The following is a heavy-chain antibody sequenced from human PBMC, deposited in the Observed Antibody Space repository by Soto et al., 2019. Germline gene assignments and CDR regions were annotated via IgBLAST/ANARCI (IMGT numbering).Heavy chain of an antibody. Sequence: GGSLRLSCAASGFTFSGSAMHWARQASGKGLQWVGRIRSKAQNYATAYAASVTGRFIISRDDSKNTTYLHMNSLKTEDTAMYYCTRHGPPSGCKDYWGQGTLVTVSS. CDR1: GFTFSGSA. J-gene: IGHJ4*02. CDR3: TRHGPPSGCKDY. D-gene: IGHD3-9*01. CDR2: IRSKAQNYAT. V-gene: IGHV3-73*01.